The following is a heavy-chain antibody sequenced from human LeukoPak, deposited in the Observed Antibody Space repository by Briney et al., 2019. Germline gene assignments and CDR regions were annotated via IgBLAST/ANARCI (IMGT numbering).Heavy chain of an antibody. D-gene: IGHD2/OR15-2a*01. J-gene: IGHJ4*02. CDR2: IKTKSEDDAT. CDR1: GFSISDFD. CDR3: ARRDCTTFRCFSFDY. V-gene: IGHV3-73*01. Sequence: PGGSLRVSCAASGFSISDFDVHWVRQASGKGLEWVARIKTKSEDDATAYAASVRGRFTISRDDSKNTAYLQMNSLKSEDSAVYYCARRDCTTFRCFSFDYWGQGILVTVSS.